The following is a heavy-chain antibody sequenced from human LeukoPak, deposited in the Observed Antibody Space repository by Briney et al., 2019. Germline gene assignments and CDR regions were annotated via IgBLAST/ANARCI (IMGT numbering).Heavy chain of an antibody. CDR3: ARRSGYYYNWFDP. CDR2: ISSSGSTI. J-gene: IGHJ5*02. D-gene: IGHD3-22*01. CDR1: GFTFSRDW. V-gene: IGHV3-48*04. Sequence: PGGSLRLSCAASGFTFSRDWMSWVRQAPGKGLEWVSYISSSGSTIYYADSVKGRFTISRDNAKNSLYLQMNSLRAEDTAVYYCARRSGYYYNWFDPWGQGTLVTVSS.